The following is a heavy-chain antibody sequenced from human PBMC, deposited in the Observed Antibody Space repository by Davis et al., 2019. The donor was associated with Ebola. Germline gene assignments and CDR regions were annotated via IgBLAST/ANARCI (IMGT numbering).Heavy chain of an antibody. J-gene: IGHJ1*01. CDR2: INAGNGNT. Sequence: ASVKVSCKASGYTFTSYAMHWVRQAPGQRLEWMGWINAGNGNTKYSQKFQGRVTITRDTSASTAYMELSSLRSEDTAVYYCARGSLRVTIPFQHWGQGTLVTVSS. D-gene: IGHD4-17*01. CDR3: ARGSLRVTIPFQH. V-gene: IGHV1-3*01. CDR1: GYTFTSYA.